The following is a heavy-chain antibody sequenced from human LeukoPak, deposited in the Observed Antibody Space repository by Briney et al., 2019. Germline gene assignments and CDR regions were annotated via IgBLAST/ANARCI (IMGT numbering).Heavy chain of an antibody. V-gene: IGHV4-30-4*01. CDR1: GGSISSGDYY. D-gene: IGHD3-22*01. Sequence: SQTLSLTCTVSGGSISSGDYYWSWIRQPPGKGLEWIGYIYYSGSTYYNPSLKSLVTISVDTSKNQFSLKLSSVTAADTAVYYCARGLPHDGSGYRYWGQGTLVTVSS. J-gene: IGHJ4*02. CDR2: IYYSGST. CDR3: ARGLPHDGSGYRY.